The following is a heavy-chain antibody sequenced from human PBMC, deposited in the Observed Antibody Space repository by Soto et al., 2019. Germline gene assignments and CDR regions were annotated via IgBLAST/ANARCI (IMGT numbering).Heavy chain of an antibody. CDR3: ARRTIHPPRRGLFKIYYMDV. J-gene: IGHJ6*03. CDR1: GKSISGTSSF. Sequence: PSETLSLTCTVSGKSISGTSSFWAWIRQPPGKNLEWIGRINYSGSTYYNSSLKSRVTISIDTSRNQFSLKLSSVTAADTAVYYCARRTIHPPRRGLFKIYYMDVWGKGTTVTVSS. CDR2: INYSGST. D-gene: IGHD3-3*01. V-gene: IGHV4-39*01.